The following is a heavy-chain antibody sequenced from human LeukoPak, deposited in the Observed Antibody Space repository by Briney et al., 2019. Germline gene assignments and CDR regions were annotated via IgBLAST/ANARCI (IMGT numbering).Heavy chain of an antibody. D-gene: IGHD3-10*01. CDR2: ISYDGSNK. CDR3: AREFEHDAFDI. J-gene: IGHJ3*02. V-gene: IGHV3-30-3*01. Sequence: GRSLRLSCAASGFTFSSYAMHWARQAPGKGLEWVAVISYDGSNKYYADSVKGRFTISRDNSKNTLYLQMNSLRAEDTAVYYCAREFEHDAFDIWGQGTMVTVSS. CDR1: GFTFSSYA.